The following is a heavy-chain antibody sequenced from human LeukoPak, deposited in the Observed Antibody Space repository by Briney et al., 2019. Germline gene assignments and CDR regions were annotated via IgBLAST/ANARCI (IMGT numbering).Heavy chain of an antibody. V-gene: IGHV4-4*07. CDR3: ARGGYGDPFDY. CDR1: GGSISGFY. J-gene: IGHJ4*02. D-gene: IGHD4-17*01. Sequence: PSETLSLTCTVSGGSISGFYWCWIRQPAGKGLEWIGRVYTSGSTNYNPSLKSRVTMSIDTSKKQFSLKLRSVTAADTAVYYCARGGYGDPFDYWGQGTLVTVSS. CDR2: VYTSGST.